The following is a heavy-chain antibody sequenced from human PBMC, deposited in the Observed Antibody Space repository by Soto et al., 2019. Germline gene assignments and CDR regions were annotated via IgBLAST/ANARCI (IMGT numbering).Heavy chain of an antibody. V-gene: IGHV2-5*02. D-gene: IGHD3-16*01. CDR3: SQSLRATNGWGTFDY. CDR1: GFSFSTSGVS. Sequence: QITLKESGPTLVKPTQTLTLSCTFSGFSFSTSGVSVGRIRQPQGKALEWAAFICWDDDKRYLPSLKSRLTITKDTSNNPVVLTITNMDPVDTATYFCSQSLRATNGWGTFDYWGQGIVVTVSS. J-gene: IGHJ4*02. CDR2: ICWDDDK.